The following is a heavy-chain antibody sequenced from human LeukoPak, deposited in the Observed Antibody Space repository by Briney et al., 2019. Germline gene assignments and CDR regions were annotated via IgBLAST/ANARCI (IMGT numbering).Heavy chain of an antibody. CDR2: IYHSGST. V-gene: IGHV4-59*02. CDR1: GGAASSYY. Sequence: PSETLSLTCTVSGGAASSYYWSWVRQPPGKGLEWIGEIYHSGSTNYNPSLKSRVTISVDKSKNQFSLKLSSVTAADTAVYYCARKGYDYGWFDPWGQGTLVTVSS. J-gene: IGHJ5*02. CDR3: ARKGYDYGWFDP. D-gene: IGHD5-12*01.